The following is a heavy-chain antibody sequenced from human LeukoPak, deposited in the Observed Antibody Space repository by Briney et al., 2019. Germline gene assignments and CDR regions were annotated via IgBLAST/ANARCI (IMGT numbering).Heavy chain of an antibody. J-gene: IGHJ3*02. CDR3: ANYDSSGYYYPNAFDI. Sequence: SETLSLTCTVSGGSISSSSYYWGWIRQPPGKGLEWIGSIYYSGSTYYNPSLKRRVTISVDTSKNQFSLKLSSVTAADTAVYYCANYDSSGYYYPNAFDIWGQGTMVTVSS. V-gene: IGHV4-39*01. CDR2: IYYSGST. D-gene: IGHD3-22*01. CDR1: GGSISSSSYY.